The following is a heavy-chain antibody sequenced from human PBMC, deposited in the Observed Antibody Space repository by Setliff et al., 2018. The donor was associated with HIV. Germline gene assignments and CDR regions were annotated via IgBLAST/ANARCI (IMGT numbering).Heavy chain of an antibody. D-gene: IGHD4-17*01. CDR2: ISDDGSAK. CDR3: AREVTTGKRGYFDY. J-gene: IGHJ4*02. CDR1: GFNFNNHA. V-gene: IGHV3-30*04. Sequence: GSLRLSCAASGFNFNNHAMHWVRQAPGKGPECVAVISDDGSAKYYGDSVKGRFTISRDNSKGTLYLQMNSLRAEDTAVYYCAREVTTGKRGYFDYWGQGTLVTVSS.